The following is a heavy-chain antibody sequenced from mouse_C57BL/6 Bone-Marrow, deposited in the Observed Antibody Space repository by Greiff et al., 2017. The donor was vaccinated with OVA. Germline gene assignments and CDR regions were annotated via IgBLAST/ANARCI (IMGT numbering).Heavy chain of an antibody. V-gene: IGHV1-15*01. D-gene: IGHD2-3*01. CDR2: IDPETGGT. J-gene: IGHJ4*01. CDR3: TRWLLMGYAMDY. CDR1: GYTFTDYE. Sequence: QVHVKQSGAELVRPGASVTLSCKASGYTFTDYEMHWVKQTPVHGLEWIGAIDPETGGTAYNQKFKGKAILTADKSSSTAYMELRSLTSEDSAVYYCTRWLLMGYAMDYWGQGTSVTVSS.